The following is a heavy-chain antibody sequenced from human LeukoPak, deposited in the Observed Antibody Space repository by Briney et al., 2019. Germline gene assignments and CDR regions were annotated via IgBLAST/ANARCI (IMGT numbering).Heavy chain of an antibody. CDR1: GFTFSRYS. CDR2: ISISSNYK. V-gene: IGHV3-21*04. CDR3: AKDRLSGYSGGIIDY. Sequence: GGSLRLSCAASGFTFSRYSMNWVRQAPGKGLEWVSSISISSNYKYYPDSLKGRFTISRDNAKNSLYLQMNSLRAEDMALYYCAKDRLSGYSGGIIDYWGQGTLVTVSS. D-gene: IGHD5-12*01. J-gene: IGHJ4*02.